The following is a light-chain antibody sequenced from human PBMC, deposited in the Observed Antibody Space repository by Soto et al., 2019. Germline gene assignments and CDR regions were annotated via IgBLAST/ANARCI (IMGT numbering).Light chain of an antibody. J-gene: IGLJ3*02. CDR2: EVS. Sequence: QSVLTQPASVSGSPGQSITISCTGTSSDVGGYNYVSWYQQHPGKVPRLMIYEVSNRPSGLSNRFSGSKSDNTASLTISGVQAEDEADYYCSSYTSSNTWVFGGGTKLTVL. V-gene: IGLV2-14*01. CDR1: SSDVGGYNY. CDR3: SSYTSSNTWV.